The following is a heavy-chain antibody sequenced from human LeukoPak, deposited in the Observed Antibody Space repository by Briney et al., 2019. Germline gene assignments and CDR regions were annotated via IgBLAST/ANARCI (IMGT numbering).Heavy chain of an antibody. Sequence: SETLSLTCTVSGGSISSSGYYWGWIRQPPGKGLEWIGSICYSGSTYYNPSLKSRVTISVDTSKNQFSLKLSSVTAADTAVYYCARGDSSSWSFDYWGQGTLVTVSS. CDR3: ARGDSSSWSFDY. V-gene: IGHV4-39*07. CDR2: ICYSGST. CDR1: GGSISSSGYY. J-gene: IGHJ4*02. D-gene: IGHD6-13*01.